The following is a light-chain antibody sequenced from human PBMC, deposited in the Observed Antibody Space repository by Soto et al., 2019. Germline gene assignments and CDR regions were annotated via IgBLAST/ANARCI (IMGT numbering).Light chain of an antibody. Sequence: EIVLTQSPGTLSLSPGERATLSCRASQRVSSSYLAWYQHKPGQAPRLLIYGASSRATGIPDRFSGSGSGTDFTLTISGVEPEDFAVYYCQQHGSSPWTFGPGTKVDIK. V-gene: IGKV3-20*01. CDR2: GAS. CDR3: QQHGSSPWT. J-gene: IGKJ3*01. CDR1: QRVSSSY.